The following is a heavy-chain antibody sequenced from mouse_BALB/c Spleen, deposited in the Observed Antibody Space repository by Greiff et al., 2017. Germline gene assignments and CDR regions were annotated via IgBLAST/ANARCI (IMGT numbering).Heavy chain of an antibody. Sequence: QVQLQQSGAELVKPGASVKLSCKASGYTFTSYYMYWVKQRPGQGLEWIGEINPSNGGTNFNEKFKGKATLTADTSSSTAYMQLSSLTSEDSAIYYCARVDYFYAMDYWGQGTSVTVSS. D-gene: IGHD1-1*02. CDR1: GYTFTSYY. CDR3: ARVDYFYAMDY. V-gene: IGHV1-53*01. CDR2: INPSNGGT. J-gene: IGHJ4*01.